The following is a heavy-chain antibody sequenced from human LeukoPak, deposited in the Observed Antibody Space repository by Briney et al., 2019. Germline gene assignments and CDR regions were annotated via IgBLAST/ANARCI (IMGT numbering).Heavy chain of an antibody. V-gene: IGHV4-34*01. D-gene: IGHD4-17*01. CDR1: GGSISNDGYY. CDR2: INHSGST. Sequence: PSETLSLTCTVSGGSISNDGYYWSWIRQPPGKGLEWIGEINHSGSTNYNPSLKSRVTISVDTSKNQFSLKLSSVTAADTAVYYCARVDYGDYWDWFDPWGQGTLVTVSS. J-gene: IGHJ5*02. CDR3: ARVDYGDYWDWFDP.